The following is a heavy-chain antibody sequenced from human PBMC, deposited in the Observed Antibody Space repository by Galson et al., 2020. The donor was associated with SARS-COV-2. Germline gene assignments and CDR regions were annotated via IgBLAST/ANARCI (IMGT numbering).Heavy chain of an antibody. CDR3: ARGGEVRYFDWSYYYYGMDV. V-gene: IGHV4-31*03. CDR1: GGSISSGGYY. CDR2: IYYSGRT. J-gene: IGHJ6*02. D-gene: IGHD3-9*01. Sequence: ASETLSLTCTVSGGSISSGGYYWSWIRQHPGKGLEWIGYIYYSGRTYYNPSLTSRVTISVDTSKNQFSLKLSSVTAADTAVYYCARGGEVRYFDWSYYYYGMDVWGQGTTVTVSS.